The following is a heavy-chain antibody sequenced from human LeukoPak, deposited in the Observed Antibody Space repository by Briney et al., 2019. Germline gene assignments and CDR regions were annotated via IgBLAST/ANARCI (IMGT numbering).Heavy chain of an antibody. V-gene: IGHV4-59*02. D-gene: IGHD2-21*02. CDR2: IYYSGST. Sequence: SETLSLTCTVSGGSVSSYYWSWIRQPPGKGLEWIGYIYYSGSTNYNPSLKSRVTISVDTSKNQFSLKLSSVTAADTAVYYCARYVVVTAYFDYWGQGTLVTVSS. J-gene: IGHJ4*02. CDR1: GGSVSSYY. CDR3: ARYVVVTAYFDY.